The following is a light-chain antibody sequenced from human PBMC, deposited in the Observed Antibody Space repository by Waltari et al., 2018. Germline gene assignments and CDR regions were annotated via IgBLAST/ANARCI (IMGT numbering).Light chain of an antibody. V-gene: IGLV2-14*01. Sequence: QSALTQPASVSGSPGQSITISCTGTSSDVGGYKYVSWYQQHPAKAPKLMIYDVSKRPSGVSNRFSGSKSGNTASLTISGLQAEDEADYYCSSYTSSSTYVFGTGTKVTVL. CDR1: SSDVGGYKY. CDR3: SSYTSSSTYV. J-gene: IGLJ1*01. CDR2: DVS.